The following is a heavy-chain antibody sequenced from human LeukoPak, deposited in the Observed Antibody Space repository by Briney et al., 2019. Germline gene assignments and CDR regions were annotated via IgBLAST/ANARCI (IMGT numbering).Heavy chain of an antibody. CDR2: INPSGGST. Sequence: ASVKVSCKASGYTFTSYYMHWVRQAPGQGLEWMGIINPSGGSTSYAQKFQGRVTMTRDMSTSTVYMELSSLRSEDTAVYYCARDDYGDYPADYWGQGTLVTVSS. CDR3: ARDDYGDYPADY. V-gene: IGHV1-46*01. D-gene: IGHD4-17*01. J-gene: IGHJ4*02. CDR1: GYTFTSYY.